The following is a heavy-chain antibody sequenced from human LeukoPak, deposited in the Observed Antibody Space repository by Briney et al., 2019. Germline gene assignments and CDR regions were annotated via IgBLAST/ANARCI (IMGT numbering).Heavy chain of an antibody. CDR3: ARDGRFRLMVLTGYYVRNSSYYYGMDV. Sequence: PSETLSLTCAVYGGSFSGYYWSWIRQPPGKGLEWIGEINHSGSTNYNPSLKSRVTISVDTSKNQFSLKLSSVTAADTAVYYCARDGRFRLMVLTGYYVRNSSYYYGMDVWGQGTTVTVSS. V-gene: IGHV4-34*01. CDR1: GGSFSGYY. J-gene: IGHJ6*02. CDR2: INHSGST. D-gene: IGHD3-9*01.